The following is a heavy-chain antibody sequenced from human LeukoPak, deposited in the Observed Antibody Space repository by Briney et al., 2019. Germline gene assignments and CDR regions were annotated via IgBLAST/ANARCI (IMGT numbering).Heavy chain of an antibody. V-gene: IGHV3-23*01. CDR2: ISGSGGNT. CDR1: GFTVSSNY. D-gene: IGHD4-11*01. CDR3: ANEYSKGDI. Sequence: PGGSLRLSCAASGFTVSSNYMSWVRQAPGKGLEWVSGISGSGGNTYYADSVKGRFTISRDNSKDTLYLQMNSLRAEDAAVYYCANEYSKGDIWGQGTMVTVS. J-gene: IGHJ3*02.